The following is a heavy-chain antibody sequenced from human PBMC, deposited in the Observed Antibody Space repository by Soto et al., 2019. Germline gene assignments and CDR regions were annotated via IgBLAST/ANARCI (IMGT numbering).Heavy chain of an antibody. J-gene: IGHJ6*02. CDR2: IWYDGSNK. CDR1: GFTFSSYG. Sequence: QVQLVESGGGVVQPGRSLRLSCAASGFTFSSYGMHWVRQAPGKGLEWVAVIWYDGSNKYYADSVKGRFTISRDNSKNTLYLQMNSLRAEYTAVYNCARDIARFGELLFRYYGMDVWGQGTTVTVSS. D-gene: IGHD3-10*01. V-gene: IGHV3-33*01. CDR3: ARDIARFGELLFRYYGMDV.